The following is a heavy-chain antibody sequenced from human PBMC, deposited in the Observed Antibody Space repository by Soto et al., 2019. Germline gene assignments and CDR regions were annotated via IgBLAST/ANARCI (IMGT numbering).Heavy chain of an antibody. Sequence: SEPLSLTCTVSGASISSSYWSWIRQSPERGLEWIAYVYHTGATNYNPSLKSRVTISLDTSKGQFSLNLTSLTTADTAVYFCARGGNRYSNVASGVGGFDYWGQGSLVTVSS. J-gene: IGHJ4*02. D-gene: IGHD5-12*01. CDR3: ARGGNRYSNVASGVGGFDY. V-gene: IGHV4-59*01. CDR1: GASISSSY. CDR2: VYHTGAT.